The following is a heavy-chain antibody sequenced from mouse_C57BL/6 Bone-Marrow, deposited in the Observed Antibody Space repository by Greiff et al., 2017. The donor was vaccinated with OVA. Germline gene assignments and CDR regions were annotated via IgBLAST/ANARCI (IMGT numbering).Heavy chain of an antibody. J-gene: IGHJ3*01. V-gene: IGHV1-62-2*01. Sequence: VKLQQSGAELVKPGASVKLSCKASGYTFTEYTIHWVKQRSGQGLEWIGWFYPGSGSIKYNEKFKDKATLTADKSSSTVYMELSRLTSEDSAVYFCERNEEEGYYGSSYGFAYWGQGTLVTVSA. CDR2: FYPGSGSI. CDR3: ERNEEEGYYGSSYGFAY. D-gene: IGHD1-1*01. CDR1: GYTFTEYT.